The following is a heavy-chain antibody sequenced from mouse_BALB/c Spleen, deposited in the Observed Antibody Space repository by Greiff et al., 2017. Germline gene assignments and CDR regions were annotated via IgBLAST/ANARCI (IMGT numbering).Heavy chain of an antibody. J-gene: IGHJ4*01. Sequence: EVMLVESGGDLVKPGGSLKLSCAASGFTFSSYGMSWVRQTPDKGLEWVATISSGGSYTYYPDSVKGRFTISRDNAKNTLYLQMGSLKSEDTAMYYCARPNPRMTTVVAERLGAMDYWGQGTSVTVSA. CDR1: GFTFSSYG. CDR2: ISSGGSYT. V-gene: IGHV5-6*01. D-gene: IGHD1-1*01. CDR3: ARPNPRMTTVVAERLGAMDY.